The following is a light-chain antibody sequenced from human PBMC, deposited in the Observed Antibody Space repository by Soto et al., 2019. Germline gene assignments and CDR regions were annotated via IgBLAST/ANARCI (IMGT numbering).Light chain of an antibody. CDR3: QQYGSSPPYT. J-gene: IGKJ2*01. CDR1: QSISSTY. V-gene: IGKV3-20*01. Sequence: EIVLTQSPGTLSLSPGETATLSCRASQSISSTYLAWYQQKPGQAPMLLIYGASSRATGIPDRFSGSGSETDFTLTISRLEPEDFAVYYCQQYGSSPPYTFGQGTKLEIK. CDR2: GAS.